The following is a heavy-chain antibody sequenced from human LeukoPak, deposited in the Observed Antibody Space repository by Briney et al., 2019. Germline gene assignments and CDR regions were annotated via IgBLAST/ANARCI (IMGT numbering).Heavy chain of an antibody. CDR1: GFTFSSYA. V-gene: IGHV3-30-3*01. CDR3: ARVEMATISVGYFDY. D-gene: IGHD5-24*01. J-gene: IGHJ4*02. CDR2: ISYDGSNK. Sequence: PGRSLRLSCAASGFTFSSYAMHWVRQAPGKGLEWVAVISYDGSNKYYADSVKGRFTISRDNSKNTLYLQMNSLRAEDTAVYYCARVEMATISVGYFDYWGQGTPVTVSS.